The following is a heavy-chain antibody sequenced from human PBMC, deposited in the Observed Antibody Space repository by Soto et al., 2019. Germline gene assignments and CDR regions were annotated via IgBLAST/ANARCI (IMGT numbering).Heavy chain of an antibody. CDR3: ARADGYNSIDY. D-gene: IGHD5-12*01. V-gene: IGHV4-59*12. J-gene: IGHJ4*02. CDR2: IYYSGNT. CDR1: GGSISTYY. Sequence: SDTLSLPCTVSGGSISTYYWSWLRQPPGKGLEKIVYIYYSGNTNYTPSLESRLTISIDTSNNQFSLKLNSVTAADTAVYYCARADGYNSIDYWGQGTPVTVSS.